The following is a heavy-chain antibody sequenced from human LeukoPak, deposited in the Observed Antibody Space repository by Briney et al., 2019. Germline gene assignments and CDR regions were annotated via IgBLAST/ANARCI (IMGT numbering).Heavy chain of an antibody. J-gene: IGHJ3*01. V-gene: IGHV4-39*07. CDR1: GASISSSTYY. Sequence: PSETLSLTCTVSGASISSSTYYWGWIRQPPGKGLEWIGSIYSSGSTYYNPSLKSRVTISVDTSKNHFSLKLNSVTAADTAVYYCAKPSNYYGSATDAFDFWGQGTMVTVSS. CDR2: IYSSGST. D-gene: IGHD3-10*01. CDR3: AKPSNYYGSATDAFDF.